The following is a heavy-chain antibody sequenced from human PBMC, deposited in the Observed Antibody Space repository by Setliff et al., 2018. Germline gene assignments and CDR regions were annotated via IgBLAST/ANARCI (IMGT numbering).Heavy chain of an antibody. D-gene: IGHD3-3*01. CDR2: ISWNSGSI. J-gene: IGHJ4*02. V-gene: IGHV3-9*02. Sequence: PGGSLRLSCAASGFTSGNKDIHWVRQAPGKGLEWVSGISWNSGSIDYGDSVKGRFTISRDNAKNSLYLQMNSLRAEDTALYYCAKGTTSSTIFGVGSFDYWGQGTLVTVSS. CDR3: AKGTTSSTIFGVGSFDY. CDR1: GFTSGNKD.